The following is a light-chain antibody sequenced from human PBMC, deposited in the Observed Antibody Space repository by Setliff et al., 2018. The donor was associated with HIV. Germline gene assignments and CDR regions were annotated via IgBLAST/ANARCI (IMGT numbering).Light chain of an antibody. J-gene: IGLJ1*01. V-gene: IGLV2-11*01. CDR2: DVT. CDR3: CSYAGSYTYV. Sequence: QSALTQPPSASGSPGQSVTISCTGTSSDVGAYNYVSWYQQHPGKAPKLIIYDVTKWPSGVPDRFSGSKSGNTASLTISGLQAEDEADYYCCSYAGSYTYVFGTGTKV. CDR1: SSDVGAYNY.